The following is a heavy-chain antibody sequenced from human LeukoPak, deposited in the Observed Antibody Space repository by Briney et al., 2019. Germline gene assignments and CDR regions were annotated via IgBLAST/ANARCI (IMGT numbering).Heavy chain of an antibody. J-gene: IGHJ5*02. CDR1: GYTFTGYY. V-gene: IGHV1-2*02. Sequence: ASVKVSCKASGYTFTGYYMHWVRQAPGQGLEWMGWINPNSGGTNYAQKFQVRVTMTRDTSISTAYMELRSLRSDDTAVYYCASDAQPQTYYDILTGYYLRVWFDPWGQGTLVTVSS. CDR2: INPNSGGT. D-gene: IGHD3-9*01. CDR3: ASDAQPQTYYDILTGYYLRVWFDP.